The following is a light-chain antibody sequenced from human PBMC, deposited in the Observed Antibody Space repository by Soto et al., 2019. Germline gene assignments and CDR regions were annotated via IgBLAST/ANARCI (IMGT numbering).Light chain of an antibody. V-gene: IGKV3-15*01. J-gene: IGKJ1*01. CDR2: GAS. CDR1: QSVSSN. CDR3: QQYNNWPRWA. Sequence: EIVMTQSPATLSVSPGERGTLSCRASQSVSSNLAWYQHKPGQAPRLLFYGASTRATGIPARFSGSGSGTEFTLTISSLQSEDFAVYYCQQYNNWPRWAFGQGTKVEIK.